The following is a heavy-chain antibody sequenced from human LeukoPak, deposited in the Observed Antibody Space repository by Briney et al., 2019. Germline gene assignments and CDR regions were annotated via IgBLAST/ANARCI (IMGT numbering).Heavy chain of an antibody. V-gene: IGHV1-2*06. CDR3: ARDREVGSTDDAFDI. CDR2: INPNRGGT. D-gene: IGHD1-26*01. J-gene: IGHJ3*02. CDR1: GYTFTGHY. Sequence: ASVKVSCKASGYTFTGHYMHWVRQAPGQGLEWMGRINPNRGGTNYAQKFQGRVTMTRDTSISTDYMELSSLRSDDTAVYYCARDREVGSTDDAFDIWGQGTMVTVSS.